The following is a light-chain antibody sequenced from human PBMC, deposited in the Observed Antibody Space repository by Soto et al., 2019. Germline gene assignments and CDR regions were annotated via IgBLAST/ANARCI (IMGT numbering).Light chain of an antibody. V-gene: IGLV2-14*01. CDR3: SSKTSSRTPFA. CDR2: EVN. Sequence: QSVLAQPASVSGSPGQSITISCTGTSSDVGGYNYVSWYQQHPGNAPRLMIYEVNNRPSGVPNRFSGSKSGNTASLTISGLQAEDEADYYCSSKTSSRTPFAFGTGTKVTVL. J-gene: IGLJ1*01. CDR1: SSDVGGYNY.